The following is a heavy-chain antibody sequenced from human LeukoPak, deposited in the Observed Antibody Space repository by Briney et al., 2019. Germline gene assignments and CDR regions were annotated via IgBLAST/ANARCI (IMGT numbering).Heavy chain of an antibody. CDR2: ISAYNGNT. CDR3: AREPHHYDILTGYYPDY. V-gene: IGHV1-18*04. D-gene: IGHD3-9*01. J-gene: IGHJ4*02. CDR1: GYTFTSYG. Sequence: GASVKVSCKASGYTFTSYGISWVRQAPGQGLEWMGWISAYNGNTNYAQKLQGRVTMTTDTSTSTAYMELRSLRSDDTAVYYCAREPHHYDILTGYYPDYWGQGTLVTVSS.